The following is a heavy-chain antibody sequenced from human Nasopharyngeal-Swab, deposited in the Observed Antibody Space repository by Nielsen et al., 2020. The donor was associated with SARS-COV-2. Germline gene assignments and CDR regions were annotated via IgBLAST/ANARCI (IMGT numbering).Heavy chain of an antibody. CDR2: IYHSGST. J-gene: IGHJ4*02. V-gene: IGHV4-38-2*02. CDR3: ARDRSFYYGSGSGGY. Sequence: WIRQPPGKGLEWIGSIYHSGSTYYNPSLKSRVTISVDTSKNQFSLKLSSVTAADTAVYYCARDRSFYYGSGSGGYWGQGTLVPSPQ. D-gene: IGHD3-10*01.